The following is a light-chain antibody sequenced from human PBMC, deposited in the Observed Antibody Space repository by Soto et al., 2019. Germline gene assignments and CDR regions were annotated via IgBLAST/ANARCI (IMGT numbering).Light chain of an antibody. CDR1: QSVSSSY. CDR3: QQYGSSPPIT. CDR2: GAS. Sequence: EIVLTQSPGTLSLSPGERATLSCRASQSVSSSYLAWYQQTPGQAPRLLIYGASSRATGIPDRFSGSGSGTDFTLTISRLEPEDFAVYYCQQYGSSPPITFGQVTRLEIK. J-gene: IGKJ5*01. V-gene: IGKV3-20*01.